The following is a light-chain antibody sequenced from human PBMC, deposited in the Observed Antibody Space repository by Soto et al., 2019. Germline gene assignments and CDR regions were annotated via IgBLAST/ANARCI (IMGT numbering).Light chain of an antibody. J-gene: IGKJ1*01. V-gene: IGKV1-39*01. CDR2: AAS. CDR1: QSISGF. CDR3: QQRDSLPWT. Sequence: DIQMTQYQSSLSASVGDRVTITCRASQSISGFLNWYQKKSGQAPKLLMYAASTLQSGVPSRFSGSGSGTDFTLTISSLQPEDSATYYCQQRDSLPWTFGQATKA.